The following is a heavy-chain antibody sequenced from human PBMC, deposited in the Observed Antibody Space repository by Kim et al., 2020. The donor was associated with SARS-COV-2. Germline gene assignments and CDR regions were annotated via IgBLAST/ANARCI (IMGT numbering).Heavy chain of an antibody. V-gene: IGHV3-21*01. CDR3: ASTDGRPGDNFDF. CDR1: GFSFSSYA. Sequence: GGSLRLSCAASGFSFSSYAMNWVRQVPGRGLEWVSSINRNGDYVFYADSVKGRFTISRDDAKNSLSLQMNSLRPEDTAVYHCASTDGRPGDNFDFWGQG. J-gene: IGHJ4*02. D-gene: IGHD6-13*01. CDR2: INRNGDYV.